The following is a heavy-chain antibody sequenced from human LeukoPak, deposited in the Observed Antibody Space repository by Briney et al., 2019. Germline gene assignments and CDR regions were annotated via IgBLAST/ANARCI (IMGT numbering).Heavy chain of an antibody. D-gene: IGHD1-26*01. CDR3: ASRPIVGATPPFDY. V-gene: IGHV4-59*01. CDR2: IYYSGST. Sequence: SETLSLTCTVSGGSISSYYWSWIRQPPGKGLEWIGYIYYSGSTNYNPSLKSRVTISVDTSKNQFSLKLSSVTAADTAMYYCASRPIVGATPPFDYWGQGTLVSVSS. CDR1: GGSISSYY. J-gene: IGHJ4*02.